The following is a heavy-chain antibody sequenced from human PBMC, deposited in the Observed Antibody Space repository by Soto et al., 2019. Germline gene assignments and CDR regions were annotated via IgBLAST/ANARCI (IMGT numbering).Heavy chain of an antibody. J-gene: IGHJ6*02. V-gene: IGHV3-7*01. D-gene: IGHD3-10*01. CDR2: IKQDGSEE. CDR1: GFTFSSYW. CDR3: ARIASSGRGWDV. Sequence: EVQLVESGGGLVQPGGSLRLSCVDSGFTFSSYWMSWVRQAPVKGLEWVGNIKQDGSEENYVDSVKGRFTISRDNAKKSMYLQMNSLRAEDTDVYYCARIASSGRGWDVWGQGTTVVVSS.